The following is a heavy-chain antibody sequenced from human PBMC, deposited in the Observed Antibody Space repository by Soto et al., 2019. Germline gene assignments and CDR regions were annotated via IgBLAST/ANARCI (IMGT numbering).Heavy chain of an antibody. D-gene: IGHD5-18*01. J-gene: IGHJ4*02. CDR1: GYSFISYS. V-gene: IGHV5-51*01. CDR3: ASAMKYSYGYL. Sequence: GESLKISCKGSGYSFISYSIAWVRQMPGKGLEWMGIIYASDSDTRYSPSFQGQVTISVDKSISTAYLQWSSLKASDTAIYYCASAMKYSYGYLWGQGTLVTVSS. CDR2: IYASDSDT.